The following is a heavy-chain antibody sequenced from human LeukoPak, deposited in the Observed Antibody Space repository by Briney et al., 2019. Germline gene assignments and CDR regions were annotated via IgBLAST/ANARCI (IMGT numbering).Heavy chain of an antibody. D-gene: IGHD4-17*01. CDR2: IKQDGSEK. CDR3: ARGSPYRLYGDLYDY. V-gene: IGHV3-7*04. J-gene: IGHJ4*02. CDR1: GFTFSSYW. Sequence: GGSLRLSCAASGFTFSSYWMSWVRQAPGKGLEWVANIKQDGSEKYYVDSVKGRFTISRDNAKNSLYLQMNSLRAEDAAVYYCARGSPYRLYGDLYDYWGQGTLVTVSS.